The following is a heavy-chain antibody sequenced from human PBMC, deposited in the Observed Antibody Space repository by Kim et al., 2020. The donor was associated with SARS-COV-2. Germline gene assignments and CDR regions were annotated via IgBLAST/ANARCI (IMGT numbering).Heavy chain of an antibody. V-gene: IGHV1-18*01. CDR3: ARRDSTYGNAFDI. D-gene: IGHD2-2*01. J-gene: IGHJ3*02. Sequence: YAQKLQGRVTVTTDTSTSTAYMELRSLRSDDTAVYYCARRDSTYGNAFDIWGQGTMVTVSS.